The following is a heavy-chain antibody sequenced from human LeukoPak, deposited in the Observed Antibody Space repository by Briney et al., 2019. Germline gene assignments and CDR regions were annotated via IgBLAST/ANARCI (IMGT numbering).Heavy chain of an antibody. J-gene: IGHJ3*02. D-gene: IGHD6-13*01. CDR2: IYHSGST. Sequence: PSETLSLTCAVSGGSISSSNWWSWVRQPPGKGLEWIGEIYHSGSTNYNPSLKSRVTISVDKSKNQFSLKLSSVTAADTAVYYCARPPYSSSWYDAFDIWGQGTMVTVSS. CDR1: GGSISSSNW. V-gene: IGHV4-4*02. CDR3: ARPPYSSSWYDAFDI.